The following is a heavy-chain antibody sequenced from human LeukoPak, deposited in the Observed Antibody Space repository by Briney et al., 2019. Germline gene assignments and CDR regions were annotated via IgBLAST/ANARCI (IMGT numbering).Heavy chain of an antibody. CDR2: ISWNSGSI. Sequence: GGSLRLSCAASGFTVSSNFMSWVRQAPGKGLEWVSGISWNSGSIDYADSVKGRFTISRDNAKNSLYLQMNSLRVEDTAFYYCAKDNRRHYTSGPNPDSLHWGQGALVTVSS. CDR3: AKDNRRHYTSGPNPDSLH. CDR1: GFTVSSNF. V-gene: IGHV3-9*01. J-gene: IGHJ4*02. D-gene: IGHD6-19*01.